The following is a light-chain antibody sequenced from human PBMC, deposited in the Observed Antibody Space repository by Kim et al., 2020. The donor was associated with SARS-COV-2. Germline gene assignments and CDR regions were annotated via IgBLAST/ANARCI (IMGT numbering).Light chain of an antibody. CDR3: QQYSNWYT. CDR1: QSISNK. CDR2: SAS. J-gene: IGKJ2*01. Sequence: SVSPGERVTRACRSSQSISNKLAWLQQKPGQAPRLLIFSASTRATGIPARFSGSGSETEFTLTISSLQPEDFAVYYCQQYSNWYTFGQGTKLEIK. V-gene: IGKV3-15*01.